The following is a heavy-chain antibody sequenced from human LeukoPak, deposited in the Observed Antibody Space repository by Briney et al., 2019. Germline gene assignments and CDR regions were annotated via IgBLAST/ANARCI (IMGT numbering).Heavy chain of an antibody. CDR1: GFTFDDYA. D-gene: IGHD5-24*01. CDR2: ISWNSGSI. V-gene: IGHV3-9*01. CDR3: AKDSLRWLQSARVDY. Sequence: GGSLRLSCAASGFTFDDYAMHWVRQAPGKGLEWVPGISWNSGSIGYADSVKGRLTISRDNAKNSLYLQMNSLRAEDTALYYCAKDSLRWLQSARVDYWGQGTLVTVSS. J-gene: IGHJ4*02.